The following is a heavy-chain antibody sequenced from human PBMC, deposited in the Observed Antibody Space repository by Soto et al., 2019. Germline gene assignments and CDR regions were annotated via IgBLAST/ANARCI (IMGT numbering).Heavy chain of an antibody. V-gene: IGHV3-21*01. D-gene: IGHD3-22*01. Sequence: PGGSLRLSCAASGFTFSSYSMNWVRQAPGKGLEWVSSISSSSSYIYYADSVKGRFTISRDNAKNSLYLQMNSLRAEDTAVYYCARDREYYDSSGLFDYWGQGTLVTSPQ. J-gene: IGHJ4*02. CDR3: ARDREYYDSSGLFDY. CDR2: ISSSSSYI. CDR1: GFTFSSYS.